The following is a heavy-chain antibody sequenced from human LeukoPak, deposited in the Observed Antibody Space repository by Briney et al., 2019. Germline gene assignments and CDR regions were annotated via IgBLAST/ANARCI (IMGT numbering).Heavy chain of an antibody. V-gene: IGHV4-4*07. J-gene: IGHJ4*02. Sequence: SETLSPTCSVSGGSISSHYWSWLRQPAGKGLEWIGHIYSDGSVNYNPSVKSRVTMSVDTSKNQFSLKLYFVTAADTAVFYCARGPAASGYFDYWDQGTLVTVSS. CDR2: IYSDGSV. CDR1: GGSISSHY. D-gene: IGHD6-13*01. CDR3: ARGPAASGYFDY.